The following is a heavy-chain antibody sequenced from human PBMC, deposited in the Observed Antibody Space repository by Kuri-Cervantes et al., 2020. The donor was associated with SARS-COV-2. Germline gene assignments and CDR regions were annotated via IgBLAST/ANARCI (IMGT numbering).Heavy chain of an antibody. D-gene: IGHD6-13*01. CDR1: GGTFSSYA. CDR2: IIPIFGIA. Sequence: SVKVSCKASGGTFSSYAISWVRQAPGQGLEWMGRIIPIFGIANYAQKFQGRVTITADKSTSTAYMELSSLRFEDTAVYYCARDAAADNLSDYWGQGTLVTVSS. V-gene: IGHV1-69*04. CDR3: ARDAAADNLSDY. J-gene: IGHJ4*02.